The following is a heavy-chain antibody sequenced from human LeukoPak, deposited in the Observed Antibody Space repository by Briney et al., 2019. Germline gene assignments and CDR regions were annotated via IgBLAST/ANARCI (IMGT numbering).Heavy chain of an antibody. CDR3: ARGKIYYDSSGYYYFDY. V-gene: IGHV4-34*01. CDR1: GGSFSGYY. J-gene: IGHJ4*02. Sequence: SETLSLTCAVYGGSFSGYYWSWIRQPPGKGLEWIGEINHSGSTNYNPSLKSRVTISVDTSKNQFSLKLSSVTAADTAVYYCARGKIYYDSSGYYYFDYWGQGTLVTVSS. D-gene: IGHD3-22*01. CDR2: INHSGST.